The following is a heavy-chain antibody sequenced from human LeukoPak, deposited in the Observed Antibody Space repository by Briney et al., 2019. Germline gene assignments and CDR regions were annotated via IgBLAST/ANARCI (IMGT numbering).Heavy chain of an antibody. Sequence: GGSLRLSCTASGFTFGDYAMSWFRQAPGKGLEWVGFIRSKAYGGTTEYAASVKGRFTISRDDSKSIAYLQMNSLKTEDTAVYYCTREQYYDFWSGPSPIDYWGQGTLVTVSS. V-gene: IGHV3-49*03. J-gene: IGHJ4*02. CDR1: GFTFGDYA. CDR2: IRSKAYGGTT. CDR3: TREQYYDFWSGPSPIDY. D-gene: IGHD3-3*01.